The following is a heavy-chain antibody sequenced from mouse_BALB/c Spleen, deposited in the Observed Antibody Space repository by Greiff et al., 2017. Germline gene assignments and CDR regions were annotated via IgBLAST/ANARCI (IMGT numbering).Heavy chain of an antibody. Sequence: QVQLKESGAELMKPGASVKISCKATGYTFSSYWIEWVKQRPGHGLEWIGEILPGSGSTNYNEKFKGKATFTAYTSSNTAYMQLSSLTTEDSAVYYCARGTSVIDDAMDYWGQGTLVTVSA. D-gene: IGHD1-1*01. V-gene: IGHV1-9*01. CDR3: ARGTSVIDDAMDY. CDR2: ILPGSGST. CDR1: GYTFSSYW. J-gene: IGHJ4*01.